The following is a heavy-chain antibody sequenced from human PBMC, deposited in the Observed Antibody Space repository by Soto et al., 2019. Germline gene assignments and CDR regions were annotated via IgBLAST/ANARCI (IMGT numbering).Heavy chain of an antibody. Sequence: QLQLQESGPGLVKPSETLSLTCTVSGGSIRTSSFYWGWIRQPPGKGLEWIGTIFYTGSTYYNPSLNSRVTISVDTSKNQFSLNLTSVTAADTAVYYCARNFLMGDPVVNWFDPWGQGTLVTVSS. V-gene: IGHV4-39*01. D-gene: IGHD1-26*01. J-gene: IGHJ5*02. CDR1: GGSIRTSSFY. CDR3: ARNFLMGDPVVNWFDP. CDR2: IFYTGST.